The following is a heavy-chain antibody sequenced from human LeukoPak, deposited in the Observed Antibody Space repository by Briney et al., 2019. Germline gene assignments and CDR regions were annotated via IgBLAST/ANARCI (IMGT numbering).Heavy chain of an antibody. D-gene: IGHD2-15*01. J-gene: IGHJ6*03. V-gene: IGHV4-34*01. CDR2: INHSGST. CDR3: ARGVVERIYYYYYYMDV. Sequence: PSETLSLTCAVYGGSFSGYYWSWIRQPPGKGLEWIGEINHSGSTNYNPSLKSRVTISVDTSKNQFSLKLSSVTAADTAVYYCARGVVERIYYYYYYMDVWGEGTTVTVSS. CDR1: GGSFSGYY.